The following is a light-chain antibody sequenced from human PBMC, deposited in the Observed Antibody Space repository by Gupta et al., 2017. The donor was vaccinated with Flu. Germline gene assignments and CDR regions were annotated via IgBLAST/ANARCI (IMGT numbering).Light chain of an antibody. CDR3: KQGNHWPYT. V-gene: IGKV2-30*01. J-gene: IGKJ2*01. CDR1: QSLVFSDGNIY. Sequence: DAVLTQSPLSLPVTLGQPVSISCRSSQSLVFSDGNIYLNWFHQRPGQPPRRLIYKISDRDSGVPDRFSGSGSGTDFTLKISRVEAEDVGLYYCKQGNHWPYTFGQGTKLEIK. CDR2: KIS.